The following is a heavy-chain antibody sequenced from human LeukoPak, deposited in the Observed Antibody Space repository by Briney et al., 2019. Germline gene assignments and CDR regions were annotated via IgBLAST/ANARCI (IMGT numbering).Heavy chain of an antibody. CDR2: IYHSGST. Sequence: SETLSLTCAVSGGSISSSNWWSWVRQPPGKGLEWIGEIYHSGSTNYNPSLKSRVTISVDKSKNQFSLKLSSVTAADTAVYYCARVDTAMVGPLDAFDIWGQGTMVTVSS. J-gene: IGHJ3*02. CDR3: ARVDTAMVGPLDAFDI. CDR1: GGSISSSNW. D-gene: IGHD5-18*01. V-gene: IGHV4-4*02.